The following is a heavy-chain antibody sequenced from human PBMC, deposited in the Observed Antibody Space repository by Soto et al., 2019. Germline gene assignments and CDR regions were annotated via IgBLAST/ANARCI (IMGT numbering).Heavy chain of an antibody. CDR1: GYSFSSYW. Sequence: GESLKISCRGSGYSFSSYWIAWVRQMPGKGLEWMGIIYPGDSDTRYSPSFQGRVTISADKSVSTAYLQWSSLKASDTAMYYCARRAMFRVPTTSTLVVCGQGPTVTVS. V-gene: IGHV5-51*01. CDR2: IYPGDSDT. CDR3: ARRAMFRVPTTSTLVV. D-gene: IGHD3-10*02. J-gene: IGHJ6*02.